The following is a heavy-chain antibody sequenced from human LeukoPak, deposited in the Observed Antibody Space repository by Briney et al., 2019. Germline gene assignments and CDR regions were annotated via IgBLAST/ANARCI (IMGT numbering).Heavy chain of an antibody. Sequence: PSETLPLTCAVYGGSFSGYYWSWIRQPPGKGLEWIGEINHSGSTNYNPSLKSRVTISVDTSKNQFSLKLSSVTAADTAVYYCARDARKITMVRGVTPNLDYWGQGTLVTVSS. CDR1: GGSFSGYY. CDR2: INHSGST. V-gene: IGHV4-34*01. CDR3: ARDARKITMVRGVTPNLDY. D-gene: IGHD3-10*01. J-gene: IGHJ4*02.